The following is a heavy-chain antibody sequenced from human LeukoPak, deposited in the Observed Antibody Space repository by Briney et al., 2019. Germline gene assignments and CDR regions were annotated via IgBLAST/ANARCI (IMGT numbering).Heavy chain of an antibody. CDR1: GFTFSNFA. Sequence: QPGGSLRLSCAASGFTFSNFAMTWVRQAPGKGLEWVSVISAGGGVTGYADSVKGRFTISRDNSKNTLYLQMNSLRAEDTAVYYCAKANSGWHTTTCLDYWGQGTLVTVSS. J-gene: IGHJ4*02. CDR3: AKANSGWHTTTCLDY. D-gene: IGHD6-19*01. CDR2: ISAGGGVT. V-gene: IGHV3-23*01.